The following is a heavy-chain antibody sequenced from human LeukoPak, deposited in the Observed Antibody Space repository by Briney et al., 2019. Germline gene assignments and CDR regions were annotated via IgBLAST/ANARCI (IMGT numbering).Heavy chain of an antibody. CDR2: ITPTSSYI. CDR3: ARLRRNNDSSGYYYYYDY. Sequence: KPGGPLRLSCAVSGLTFSSYSFNWVRQAPGKGLEWVSSITPTSSYIYYADSVKGRFTISRDNAKNSLYLQMNSLRAEDTAVYYCARLRRNNDSSGYYYYYDYWGQGTLVTVSS. V-gene: IGHV3-21*01. CDR1: GLTFSSYS. D-gene: IGHD3-22*01. J-gene: IGHJ4*02.